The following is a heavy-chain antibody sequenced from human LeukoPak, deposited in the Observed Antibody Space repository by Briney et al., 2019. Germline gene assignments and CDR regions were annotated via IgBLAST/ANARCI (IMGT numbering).Heavy chain of an antibody. Sequence: SGTLSLTCAVSGGSISSSNWWSWVRQPPGKGLEWIGEIFHSGSTNYNPSLKSRVTISIDRSKNQFSLKLSSVTAADTAVYYCAGETAVATPSFDYWGQGTLVTVSS. CDR2: IFHSGST. J-gene: IGHJ4*02. D-gene: IGHD6-13*01. CDR3: AGETAVATPSFDY. CDR1: GGSISSSNW. V-gene: IGHV4-4*02.